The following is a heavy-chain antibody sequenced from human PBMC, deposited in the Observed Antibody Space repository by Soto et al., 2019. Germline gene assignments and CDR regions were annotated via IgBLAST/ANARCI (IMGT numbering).Heavy chain of an antibody. CDR2: ISNDGSNK. J-gene: IGHJ4*02. CDR3: AKGVGNYWAFDY. D-gene: IGHD1-26*01. Sequence: QVHLVESGGGVVQPGRSLRLSCAASGFSFSTYGMHWVRQAPGKGLEWVAFISNDGSNKYYADSVKGRFTRSRDNSKNTLYLQMNSLRAEDTAVYDCAKGVGNYWAFDYWGQGTLVTVSS. V-gene: IGHV3-30*18. CDR1: GFSFSTYG.